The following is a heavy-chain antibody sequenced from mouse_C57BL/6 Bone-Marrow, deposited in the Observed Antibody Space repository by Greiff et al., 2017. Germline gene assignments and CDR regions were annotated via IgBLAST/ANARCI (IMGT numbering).Heavy chain of an antibody. CDR2: IWRGGST. CDR3: AKKALYGSSGGDYAMDY. D-gene: IGHD1-1*01. CDR1: GFSLTSYG. Sequence: VKLMESGPGLVQPSQSLSITCTVSGFSLTSYGVHWVRQSPGKGLEWLGVIWRGGSTDYTAAFMSRLSITKDNSKSQVFFKMNSLQADDTARYYCAKKALYGSSGGDYAMDYWGQGTSVTVSS. J-gene: IGHJ4*01. V-gene: IGHV2-5*01.